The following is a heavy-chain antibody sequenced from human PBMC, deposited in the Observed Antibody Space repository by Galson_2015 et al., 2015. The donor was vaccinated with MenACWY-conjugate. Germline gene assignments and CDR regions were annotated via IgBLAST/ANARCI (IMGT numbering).Heavy chain of an antibody. CDR2: ISSSSSYT. CDR3: ARAAISNYYYYGMDV. J-gene: IGHJ6*02. Sequence: IRQAPGKGLGWVPYISSSSSYTNYADSVKGRFTISRDNAKNSLYLQMNSLRAEDTAVYYCARAAISNYYYYGMDVWGQGTTVTVSS. V-gene: IGHV3-11*05. D-gene: IGHD3-9*01.